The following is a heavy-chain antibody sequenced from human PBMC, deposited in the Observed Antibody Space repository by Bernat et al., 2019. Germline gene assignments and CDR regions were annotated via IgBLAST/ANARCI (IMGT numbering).Heavy chain of an antibody. CDR3: ASGYDYIWGSYRYLDGF. Sequence: EVQLVESGGGLVQPGGSLRLSCAASGFTFSSYEMNWVRQAPGKGLEWVSYISSSGSTIYYADSVKGRFTISRDNAKNSLYLQMNSLRAEDTAVYYCASGYDYIWGSYRYLDGFWGQGTLVTVSS. CDR2: ISSSGSTI. D-gene: IGHD3-16*02. J-gene: IGHJ4*02. V-gene: IGHV3-48*03. CDR1: GFTFSSYE.